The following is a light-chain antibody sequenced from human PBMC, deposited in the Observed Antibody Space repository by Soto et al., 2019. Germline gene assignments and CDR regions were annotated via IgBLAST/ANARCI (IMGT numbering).Light chain of an antibody. CDR3: QQYGTSPPT. CDR2: GVS. CDR1: QTIGSNY. V-gene: IGKV3-20*01. J-gene: IGKJ1*01. Sequence: EIVLMQSPGTLSLSPGESATLSCRASQTIGSNYLAWYQQKPGQAPRLLIYGVSTRATGIPDRFSGSGSGTDFTLTISRLEPEDFAVYSCQQYGTSPPTFGQGTKVEIK.